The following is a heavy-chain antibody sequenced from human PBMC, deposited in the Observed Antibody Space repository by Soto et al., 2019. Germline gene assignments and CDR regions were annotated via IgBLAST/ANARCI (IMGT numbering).Heavy chain of an antibody. CDR1: KFTFSTYA. J-gene: IGHJ6*02. V-gene: IGHV3-23*01. Sequence: EVQLLESGGGLVQRGGSLRLSCAASKFTFSTYAMTWVRQAPGKELEWVSDISGVGDGTYYADSVKGRFIISRDNTKNTLNLQMTSLRGEDTAVYFCAKNGDFWSWGMDAWGQGTTVTVSS. CDR2: ISGVGDGT. D-gene: IGHD3-3*01. CDR3: AKNGDFWSWGMDA.